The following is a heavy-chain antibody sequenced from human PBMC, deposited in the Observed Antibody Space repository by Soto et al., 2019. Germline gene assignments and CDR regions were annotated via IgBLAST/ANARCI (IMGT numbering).Heavy chain of an antibody. Sequence: SETLSLTCTVSGGSISSYYWSWIRQPPGKGLEWIGYIYYSGSTNYNPSLKSRVTISVDTSKNQFSLKLSSVTAADTAAYYCAREGGDSSFSGPNDAFDIWGQGTMVT. V-gene: IGHV4-59*01. CDR1: GGSISSYY. CDR2: IYYSGST. J-gene: IGHJ3*02. CDR3: AREGGDSSFSGPNDAFDI. D-gene: IGHD6-13*01.